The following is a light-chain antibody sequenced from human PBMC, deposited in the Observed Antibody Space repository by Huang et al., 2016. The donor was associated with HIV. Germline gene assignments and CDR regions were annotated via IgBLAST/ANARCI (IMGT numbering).Light chain of an antibody. Sequence: DIQMTQSPSSLSASVGDRVIITCRASQSISSYLNWYQQQPGKAPNLLIYAASSLQSGVPSRVSGSGAGTDFTITIRSLQPEDVATYYCQQSYSNTFTFGAGTKVDVK. V-gene: IGKV1-39*01. J-gene: IGKJ3*01. CDR2: AAS. CDR3: QQSYSNTFT. CDR1: QSISSY.